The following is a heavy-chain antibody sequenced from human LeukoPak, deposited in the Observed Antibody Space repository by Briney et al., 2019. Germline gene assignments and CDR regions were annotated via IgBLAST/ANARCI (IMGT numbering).Heavy chain of an antibody. CDR1: GFTFSSYG. CDR3: ARKNHKYDYGGNSIAY. V-gene: IGHV3-48*04. J-gene: IGHJ4*02. CDR2: ISSSSSTI. Sequence: GGSLRLSCAAPGFTFSSYGMTWVRQAPGKGLEWVSYISSSSSTIYYADSVKGRFTISRDNAKNSLYLQMNSLRVEDTALYYCARKNHKYDYGGNSIAYWGQGTLVTVSS. D-gene: IGHD4-23*01.